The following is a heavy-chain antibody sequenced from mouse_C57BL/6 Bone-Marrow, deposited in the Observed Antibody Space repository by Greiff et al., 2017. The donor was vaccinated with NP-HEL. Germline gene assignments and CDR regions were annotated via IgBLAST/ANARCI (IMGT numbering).Heavy chain of an antibody. Sequence: VQLKQSGAELVRPGTSVKMSCKASGYTFTNYWIGWAKQRPGHGLEWIGDIYPGGGYTNYNEKFKGKATLTADKSSSTAYMQFSSLTSEDSAIYYCARAYYSNSYAMDYWGQGTSVTVSS. J-gene: IGHJ4*01. D-gene: IGHD2-5*01. V-gene: IGHV1-63*01. CDR2: IYPGGGYT. CDR1: GYTFTNYW. CDR3: ARAYYSNSYAMDY.